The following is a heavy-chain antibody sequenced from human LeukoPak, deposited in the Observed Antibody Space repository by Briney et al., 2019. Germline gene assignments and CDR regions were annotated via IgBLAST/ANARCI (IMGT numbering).Heavy chain of an antibody. CDR1: GFTFSSYS. Sequence: GGSLRLSCAASGFTFSSYSMNWVRQAPGKGLEWVSSISSSSSYIYYADSVKGRFTISRDNAKNSLYLQMNSLRAEDTAVYYCATHLLAAGKGGYWGQGTLVTVSS. V-gene: IGHV3-21*01. D-gene: IGHD6-13*01. J-gene: IGHJ4*02. CDR2: ISSSSSYI. CDR3: ATHLLAAGKGGY.